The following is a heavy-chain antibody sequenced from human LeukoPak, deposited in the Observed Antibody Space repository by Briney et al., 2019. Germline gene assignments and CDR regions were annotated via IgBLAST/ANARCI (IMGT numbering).Heavy chain of an antibody. V-gene: IGHV3-15*01. J-gene: IGHJ4*02. D-gene: IGHD6-6*01. CDR3: TTDRAIAVRPLFDF. CDR2: IKSKTDGGTT. CDR1: GFTFTNAW. Sequence: GGSLRLSCAASGFTFTNAWMGWVRQTPGKGLEWVGRIKSKTDGGTTEYAAPVKGRFTISRDDSKNTLYLQMNSLKIEDTGVYYCTTDRAIAVRPLFDFWGQGTLVSVSS.